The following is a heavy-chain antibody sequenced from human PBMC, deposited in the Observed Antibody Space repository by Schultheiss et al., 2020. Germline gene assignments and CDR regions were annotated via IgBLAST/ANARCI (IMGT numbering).Heavy chain of an antibody. D-gene: IGHD1-1*01. Sequence: SQTLSLTCTVSGGSISSYYWSWIRQPPGKGLEWIGEIYHSGSTNYNPSLKSRVTISVDKSKNQFSLKLSSVTAADTAVYYCARVRTTMTDDYFDYWGQGTLVTVSS. J-gene: IGHJ4*02. CDR3: ARVRTTMTDDYFDY. CDR1: GGSISSYY. CDR2: IYHSGST. V-gene: IGHV4-59*01.